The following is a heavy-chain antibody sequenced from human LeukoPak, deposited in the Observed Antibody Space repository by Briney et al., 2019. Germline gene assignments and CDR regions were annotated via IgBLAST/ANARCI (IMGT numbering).Heavy chain of an antibody. CDR1: GFIFSSYG. V-gene: IGHV3-33*01. J-gene: IGHJ6*02. D-gene: IGHD4-17*01. Sequence: GGSLRLSCAASGFIFSSYGMQWVRQAPGRGLEWVAVILYDGSNKYYADSVKGRFTISRDNSKNTLYLQMNSLSAEDTAVYYCARDFTVLTYYYYGIDVWGQGTTVTVSS. CDR2: ILYDGSNK. CDR3: ARDFTVLTYYYYGIDV.